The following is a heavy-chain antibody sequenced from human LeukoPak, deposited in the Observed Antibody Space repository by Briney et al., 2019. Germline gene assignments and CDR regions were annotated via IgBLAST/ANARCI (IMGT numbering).Heavy chain of an antibody. CDR3: ATELYCSGGSCYKGGVDAFDI. V-gene: IGHV1-24*01. D-gene: IGHD2-15*01. J-gene: IGHJ3*02. CDR2: FDPEDGET. Sequence: ASVKVSCKVSGYTLTELSMHWVRQAPGKGLEWMGGFDPEDGETIYAQKFQGRVTMTEDTSTDTAYMELSSLRSEDTAVYYCATELYCSGGSCYKGGVDAFDIWGQGTMVTVSS. CDR1: GYTLTELS.